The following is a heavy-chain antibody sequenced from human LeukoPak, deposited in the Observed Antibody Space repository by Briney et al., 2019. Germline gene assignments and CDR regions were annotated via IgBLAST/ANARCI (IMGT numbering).Heavy chain of an antibody. J-gene: IGHJ4*02. CDR2: INPNSGGT. CDR1: GYTFTGYY. D-gene: IGHD2-15*01. Sequence: ASVKVSCKASGYTFTGYYMHWVRQAPGQGLEWMGRINPNSGGTNYAQKFQGRVTMTRDTSISTAYMELSRLRSDDTAVYYYARAEVVVAAHFDYWGQGTLVTVSS. V-gene: IGHV1-2*06. CDR3: ARAEVVVAAHFDY.